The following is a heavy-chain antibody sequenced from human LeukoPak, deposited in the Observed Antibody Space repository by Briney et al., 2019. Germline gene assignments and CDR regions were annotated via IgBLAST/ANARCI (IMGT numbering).Heavy chain of an antibody. J-gene: IGHJ4*02. V-gene: IGHV3-43*02. Sequence: GGSLRLSCAASRFTFNDYGMSWVRQAPGKGLEWVSGISWDGDTTYYADSVKGRFTISRDNNKNSLYLQMNGLRTEDTAFYYCAKDSLQQIALAGTAFDYWGQGTLVTVSS. CDR1: RFTFNDYG. CDR2: ISWDGDTT. CDR3: AKDSLQQIALAGTAFDY. D-gene: IGHD6-19*01.